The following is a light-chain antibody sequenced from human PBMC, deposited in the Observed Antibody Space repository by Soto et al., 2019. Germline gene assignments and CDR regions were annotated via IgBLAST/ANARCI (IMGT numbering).Light chain of an antibody. CDR1: QSVSGY. Sequence: DIVFTQSPATLSLSPGERASLSCRASQSVSGYLAWYQQKPGQAPRLLIYDASNRATGIPARFSGSGSGTDFTLTISSLEPEDFAVYYCQQRSNWLWMFGQGTKVDIK. CDR2: DAS. CDR3: QQRSNWLWM. J-gene: IGKJ1*01. V-gene: IGKV3-11*01.